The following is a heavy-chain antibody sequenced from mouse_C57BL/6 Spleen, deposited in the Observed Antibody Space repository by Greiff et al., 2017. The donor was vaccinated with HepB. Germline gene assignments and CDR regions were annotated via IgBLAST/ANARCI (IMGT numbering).Heavy chain of an antibody. CDR3: TRALYYDPYYYAMDY. J-gene: IGHJ4*01. D-gene: IGHD2-4*01. CDR2: ISSGGDYI. V-gene: IGHV5-9-1*02. Sequence: EVKLVESGEGLVKPGGSLKLSCAASGFTFSSYAMSWVRQTPEKRLEWVAYISSGGDYIYYADTVKGRFTISRDNARNTLYLQMSSLKSEDTAMYYCTRALYYDPYYYAMDYWGQGTSVTVSS. CDR1: GFTFSSYA.